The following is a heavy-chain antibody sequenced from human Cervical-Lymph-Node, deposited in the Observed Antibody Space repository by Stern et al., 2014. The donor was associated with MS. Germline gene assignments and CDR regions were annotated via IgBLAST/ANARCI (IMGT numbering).Heavy chain of an antibody. V-gene: IGHV1-46*03. CDR3: ARDRGRSTSRNWFDP. J-gene: IGHJ5*02. D-gene: IGHD2-2*01. Sequence: VQLVESGAEVKKPGASVKVSCKASGYTFTSYYMHWVRQAPGQGLEWMGIINPSGGSTSYAQKFQGRVTMTRDTSTSTVYMELSSLRSEDTAVYYCARDRGRSTSRNWFDPWGQGTLVTVSS. CDR2: INPSGGST. CDR1: GYTFTSYY.